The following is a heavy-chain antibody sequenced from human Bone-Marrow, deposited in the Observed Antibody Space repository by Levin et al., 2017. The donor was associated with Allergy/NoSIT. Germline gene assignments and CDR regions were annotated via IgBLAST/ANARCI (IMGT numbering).Heavy chain of an antibody. CDR3: VRGFGGSGGQPDY. V-gene: IGHV5-10-1*01. CDR2: FDPSDSYN. CDR1: GYIFTNYW. J-gene: IGHJ4*02. D-gene: IGHD3-10*01. Sequence: GGSLRLSCKGSGYIFTNYWITWVRQMPGKGLEWMGRFDPSDSYNSYSPSFHGHVTMSAAKSITTAYLQWISLTASDSAMYYCVRGFGGSGGQPDYWGQGTLVTVSA.